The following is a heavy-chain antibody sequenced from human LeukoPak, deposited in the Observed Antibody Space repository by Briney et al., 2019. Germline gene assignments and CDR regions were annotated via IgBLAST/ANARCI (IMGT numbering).Heavy chain of an antibody. CDR3: AKDRAFDWLLYYYGMDV. V-gene: IGHV3-30*02. Sequence: GGSLRLSCAASGFTFSSYGMHWVRQAPDKGLEWVAFIRYDSSNQYYADSVKGRFTISRDYSKKTLYLQMNSLRADDTAVYYCAKDRAFDWLLYYYGMDVWGQGTTVTVSS. J-gene: IGHJ6*02. CDR1: GFTFSSYG. CDR2: IRYDSSNQ. D-gene: IGHD3-9*01.